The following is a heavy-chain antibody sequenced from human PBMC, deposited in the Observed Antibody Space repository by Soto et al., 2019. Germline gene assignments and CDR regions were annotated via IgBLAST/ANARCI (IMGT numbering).Heavy chain of an antibody. D-gene: IGHD3-9*01. Sequence: GGSLRLSCAASGFTFTRNYMTWVRLAPGKGLECVSTIHTGGKTFYTDSVKGRFTISRDASKNTLYLQMNSLRAEDTAVYFCAKGGDYDILTEDFYFDYWGQGTLVTVSS. CDR1: GFTFTRNY. V-gene: IGHV3-53*01. J-gene: IGHJ4*02. CDR2: IHTGGKT. CDR3: AKGGDYDILTEDFYFDY.